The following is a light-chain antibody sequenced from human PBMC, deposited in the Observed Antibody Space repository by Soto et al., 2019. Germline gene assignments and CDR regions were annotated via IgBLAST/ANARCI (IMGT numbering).Light chain of an antibody. V-gene: IGKV3-15*01. J-gene: IGKJ4*01. Sequence: EIVMTQSPATLSVSPGERATLFCRASQGVNTYLAWYQQKPGQAPRLLIYGPSTRATGIPARFSGSGSGTEFTLTISSLQSEDFAVYYCQQYYDWPLTFGGGTKVAVK. CDR1: QGVNTY. CDR3: QQYYDWPLT. CDR2: GPS.